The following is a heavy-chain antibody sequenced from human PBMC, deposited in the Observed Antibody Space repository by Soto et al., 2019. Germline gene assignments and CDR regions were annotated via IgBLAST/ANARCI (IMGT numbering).Heavy chain of an antibody. D-gene: IGHD5-18*01. Sequence: EVQLVESGGGLVKPGGSLRLSCAASGFTFSSYSMNWVRQAPGKGLEWVSSISSSSSYIYYADSVKGRFTISRDNAKNSLYPQMNSLRAEDTAVYYCARNVDTAMVPEYYFDYWGQGTLVTVSS. J-gene: IGHJ4*02. CDR1: GFTFSSYS. V-gene: IGHV3-21*01. CDR2: ISSSSSYI. CDR3: ARNVDTAMVPEYYFDY.